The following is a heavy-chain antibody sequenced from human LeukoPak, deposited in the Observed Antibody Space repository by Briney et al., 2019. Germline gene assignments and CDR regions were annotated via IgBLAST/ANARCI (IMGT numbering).Heavy chain of an antibody. CDR2: ISGSGGST. CDR1: GFTFSSFA. V-gene: IGHV3-23*01. J-gene: IGHJ4*02. D-gene: IGHD6-13*01. Sequence: GGSLRLSCAASGFTFSSFAMSWVRQAPGKGLEWVSAISGSGGSTYYADSVKGRFTISRDNSKNTLYLQMNSLRAEDTAVYYCAKLIGSSWSFDYWGQGTLVTVSS. CDR3: AKLIGSSWSFDY.